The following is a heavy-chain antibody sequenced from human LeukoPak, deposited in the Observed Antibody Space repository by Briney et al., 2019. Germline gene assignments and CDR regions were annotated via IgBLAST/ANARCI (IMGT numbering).Heavy chain of an antibody. D-gene: IGHD3-10*01. CDR1: GFTFSKYA. J-gene: IGHJ4*02. CDR2: ISGSGGGP. Sequence: GGSLRLSCAASGFTFSKYAMSWVRQAPGKGLEWVSGISGSGGGPYYADSVKGRFTISRDNSKNTLYLQMNSLRAEDTAVYYCARERPVLLWFGELSDWGQGTLVTVSS. CDR3: ARERPVLLWFGELSD. V-gene: IGHV3-23*01.